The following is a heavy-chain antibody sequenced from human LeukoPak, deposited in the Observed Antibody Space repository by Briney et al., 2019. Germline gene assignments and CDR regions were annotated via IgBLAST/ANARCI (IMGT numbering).Heavy chain of an antibody. D-gene: IGHD3-10*01. CDR1: GFTFSSYG. J-gene: IGHJ4*02. Sequence: GRSLRLSCAASGFTFSSYGMHWVRQAPGKGLEWVAVIWYDGSNKYYADSVKGRFTISRDNSKNTLYLQMNSLRAEDTAVYYCARAPGGVRGVIIGYYFDYWGQGTLVTVSS. CDR2: IWYDGSNK. V-gene: IGHV3-33*01. CDR3: ARAPGGVRGVIIGYYFDY.